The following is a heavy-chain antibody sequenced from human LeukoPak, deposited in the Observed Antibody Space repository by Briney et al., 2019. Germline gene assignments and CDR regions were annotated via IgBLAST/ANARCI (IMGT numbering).Heavy chain of an antibody. V-gene: IGHV1-18*01. CDR1: GYTFTSYD. CDR3: ARMAAVPGWIDY. J-gene: IGHJ4*02. D-gene: IGHD6-19*01. CDR2: ISPYNGNT. Sequence: GSSVKVSCKASGYTFTSYDINWVRQAPGQGLEWMGWISPYNGNTNYAQNLQGRVTMTTDTSTSTAYMELRSLRSDDTAVYYCARMAAVPGWIDYWGQGTLVTVSS.